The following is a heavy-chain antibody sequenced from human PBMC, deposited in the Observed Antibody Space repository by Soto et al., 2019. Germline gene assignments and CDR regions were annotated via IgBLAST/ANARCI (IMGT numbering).Heavy chain of an antibody. J-gene: IGHJ5*02. V-gene: IGHV4-39*07. Sequence: SETLSLTCTVSGGSISSRSYYWGWIRQPPGKGLEWIVSIYYSGSTYYNPSLKSRVTISVDTSKNQFSLKLSSVTAADTAVYYCARDKQGWFDPWGQGTLVTVSS. CDR2: IYYSGST. CDR1: GGSISSRSYY. CDR3: ARDKQGWFDP.